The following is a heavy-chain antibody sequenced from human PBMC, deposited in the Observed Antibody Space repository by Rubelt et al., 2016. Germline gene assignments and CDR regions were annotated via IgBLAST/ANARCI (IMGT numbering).Heavy chain of an antibody. Sequence: QVQLQESGPGLVKPSETLSLTCSVSGYFISSGYYWGWIRQPPGKGLEWIGSIYHSGATYYNPSLKSRVTMSVDPSENQFSLKLSAVSAADTAVYDCARDLRVRGVTGVFGYGGQGTLVTVYS. V-gene: IGHV4-38-2*02. CDR3: ARDLRVRGVTGVFGY. CDR2: IYHSGAT. J-gene: IGHJ4*02. CDR1: GYFISSGYY. D-gene: IGHD3-10*01.